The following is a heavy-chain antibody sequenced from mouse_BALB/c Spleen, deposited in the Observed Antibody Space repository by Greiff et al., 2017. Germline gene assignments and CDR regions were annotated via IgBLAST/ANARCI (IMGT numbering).Heavy chain of an antibody. CDR1: GYTFTSYW. CDR3: ARADYGSSYLDY. J-gene: IGHJ2*01. Sequence: VQLVESGAELAKPGASVKMSCKASGYTFTSYWMHWVKQRPGQGLEWIGYINPSTGYTEYNQKFKDKATLTADKSSSTAYMQLSSLTSEDSAVYYCARADYGSSYLDYWGQGTTLTVSS. CDR2: INPSTGYT. V-gene: IGHV1-7*01. D-gene: IGHD1-1*01.